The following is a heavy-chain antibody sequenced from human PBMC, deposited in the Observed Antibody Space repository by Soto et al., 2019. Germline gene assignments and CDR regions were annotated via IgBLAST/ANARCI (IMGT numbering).Heavy chain of an antibody. CDR2: IYYSGST. D-gene: IGHD5-12*01. Sequence: PSETLSLTCTVSGGSISSYYWSWIRQPPGKGLEWIGYIYYSGSTNYNPSLKSRVTISVDTSKNQFSLKLSSVTAADTAVYYCARMATHLNWFDPWGQGTLVTVS. CDR3: ARMATHLNWFDP. J-gene: IGHJ5*02. CDR1: GGSISSYY. V-gene: IGHV4-59*01.